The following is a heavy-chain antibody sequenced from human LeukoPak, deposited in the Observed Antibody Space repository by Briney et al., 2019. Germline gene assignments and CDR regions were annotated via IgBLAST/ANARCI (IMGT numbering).Heavy chain of an antibody. CDR2: IYYSGST. J-gene: IGHJ5*02. CDR1: GGSISSGGYY. V-gene: IGHV4-31*03. D-gene: IGHD3-10*01. Sequence: PSETLSLTCTVSGGSISSGGYYWSWIRQHPGKGLEWIGYIYYSGSTYYNPSLKSRVTISVDTSKNQFSLKLSSVTAADTAVYYCARAFRSSGSHSGLTEFDPGGQGTLVTVSS. CDR3: ARAFRSSGSHSGLTEFDP.